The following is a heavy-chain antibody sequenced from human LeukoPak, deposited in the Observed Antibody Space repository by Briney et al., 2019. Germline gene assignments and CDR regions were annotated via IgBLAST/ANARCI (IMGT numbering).Heavy chain of an antibody. CDR1: GFTFSNAW. Sequence: PGGSLRLSCAASGFTFSNAWMSWVRQAPGKGLEWVGRIKSKTDGGTTDYAAPVKGRFTISRDDSKNTLYLQMNSLRTEDTAVYYCTTDIVVVPAAKSLRRVGYWGQGTLVTVSP. CDR2: IKSKTDGGTT. D-gene: IGHD2-2*01. V-gene: IGHV3-15*01. J-gene: IGHJ4*02. CDR3: TTDIVVVPAAKSLRRVGY.